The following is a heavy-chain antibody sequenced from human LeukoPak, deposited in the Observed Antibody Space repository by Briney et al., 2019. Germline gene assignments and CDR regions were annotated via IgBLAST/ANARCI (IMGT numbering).Heavy chain of an antibody. CDR1: GFSFSSYS. D-gene: IGHD3-10*01. V-gene: IGHV3-21*01. CDR2: ISATSKYV. Sequence: GGSLRLSCAASGFSFSSYSMNWVRQAPGKGPEWVSVISATSKYVYYADSVKGRFTISRDNAKNSLYLQMNNLRAEDTATYYCARDYSLVVRGVNYYFHMDVWGKGTTVILSS. CDR3: ARDYSLVVRGVNYYFHMDV. J-gene: IGHJ6*03.